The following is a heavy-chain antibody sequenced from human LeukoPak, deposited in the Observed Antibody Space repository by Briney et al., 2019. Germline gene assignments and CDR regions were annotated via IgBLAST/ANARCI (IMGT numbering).Heavy chain of an antibody. V-gene: IGHV1-69*13. J-gene: IGHJ3*02. D-gene: IGHD2-2*02. CDR1: GGTFSGYA. CDR3: AREKVWDIVVVPAAIPAFDI. CDR2: IIPIFGTA. Sequence: ASVKVSCKASGGTFSGYAISWVRQAPGQGLEWMGGIIPIFGTANYAQKFQGRVTITADESTSTAYMELSSLRSEDTAVYYCAREKVWDIVVVPAAIPAFDIWGQGTMVTVSS.